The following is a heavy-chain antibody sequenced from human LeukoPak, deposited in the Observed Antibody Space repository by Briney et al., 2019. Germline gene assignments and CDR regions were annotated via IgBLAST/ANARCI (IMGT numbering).Heavy chain of an antibody. V-gene: IGHV3-30-3*01. CDR2: ISYDGSNK. CDR1: GFTFSSYA. J-gene: IGHJ6*02. Sequence: GGSLRLSCAASGFTFSSYAMHWVRQAPGKGLEWVAVISYDGSNKYYADSVKGRFTISRDNSKNTLYLQMNSLRAEDTAVYYCARDGSYCSGGSCSVVGGMDVWGQGTTVTVSS. D-gene: IGHD2-15*01. CDR3: ARDGSYCSGGSCSVVGGMDV.